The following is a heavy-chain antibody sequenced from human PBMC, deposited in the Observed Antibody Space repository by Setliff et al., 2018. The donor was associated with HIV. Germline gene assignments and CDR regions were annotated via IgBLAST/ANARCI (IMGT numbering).Heavy chain of an antibody. CDR2: MYYSGNT. D-gene: IGHD3-3*01. J-gene: IGHJ4*03. CDR1: GVSISNYY. CDR3: ARDQSDWFY. V-gene: IGHV4-59*01. Sequence: SETLSLTCTASGVSISNYYWSWIRQPPGKGLEWIGHMYYSGNTNYNPSLKSRVTISVDTSKSQFSLKLNSVTAADTAVYYCARDQSDWFYWGQGTMVTVSS.